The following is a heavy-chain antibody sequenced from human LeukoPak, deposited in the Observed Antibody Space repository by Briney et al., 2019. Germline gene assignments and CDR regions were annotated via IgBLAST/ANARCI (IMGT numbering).Heavy chain of an antibody. V-gene: IGHV4-39*01. J-gene: IGHJ5*02. Sequence: SETLSLTCTVSGDSISSRSYFWDWLRQSPGKDLEWIGSMYYSGSTYYSPSLKSRVTMSIDTAENQFSLKLTSVTAADTAVYYCARHYGPWGQGTLVTVSS. CDR2: MYYSGST. D-gene: IGHD3-10*01. CDR3: ARHYGP. CDR1: GDSISSRSYF.